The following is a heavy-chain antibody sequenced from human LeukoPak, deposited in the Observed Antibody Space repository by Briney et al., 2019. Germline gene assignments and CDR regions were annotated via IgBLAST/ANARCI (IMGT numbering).Heavy chain of an antibody. D-gene: IGHD6-25*01. CDR1: GFTLSSYS. CDR3: ARLSTAAADSDY. V-gene: IGHV3-21*01. J-gene: IGHJ4*02. Sequence: GGSLRLSCAASGFTLSSYSMNWVRQPPGKGLEWVSSIIVSSGYTFYADSVKGRFTISRDNAKNSLYLQMNSLRVEDTAVYYCARLSTAAADSDYWGQGTLVTVSS. CDR2: IIVSSGYT.